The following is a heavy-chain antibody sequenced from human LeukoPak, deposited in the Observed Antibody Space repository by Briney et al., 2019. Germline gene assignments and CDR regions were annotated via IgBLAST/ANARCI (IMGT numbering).Heavy chain of an antibody. J-gene: IGHJ4*02. Sequence: PGGSLRLSCAASGFTFSSYEMNWVRQAPGKGLEWVSYISSSGSTIYYAASVKGRFTISSDNAKNSLYLQMNSLRAEDTAVYYCARAYSSGWSRRPYFDYWGQGTLVSVSS. D-gene: IGHD6-19*01. CDR3: ARAYSSGWSRRPYFDY. CDR2: ISSSGSTI. V-gene: IGHV3-48*03. CDR1: GFTFSSYE.